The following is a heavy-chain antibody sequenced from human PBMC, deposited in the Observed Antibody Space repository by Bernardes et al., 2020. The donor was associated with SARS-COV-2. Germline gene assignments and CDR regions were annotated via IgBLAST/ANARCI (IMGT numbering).Heavy chain of an antibody. Sequence: GGSLRLSCAASGFTFNMYAMTWVRQAPGKGLEWVSGLSGSGGSTYYADSVKGRFTISRDNSKNTLFLQMNSLRAEDTAVYYCAKCVVGYYAVDVRGQGTTVTVSS. CDR3: AKCVVGYYAVDV. CDR2: LSGSGGST. D-gene: IGHD2-15*01. J-gene: IGHJ6*02. CDR1: GFTFNMYA. V-gene: IGHV3-23*01.